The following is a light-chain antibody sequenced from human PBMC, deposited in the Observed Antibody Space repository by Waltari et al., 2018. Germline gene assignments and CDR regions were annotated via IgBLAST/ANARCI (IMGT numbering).Light chain of an antibody. CDR2: GNT. Sequence: SYVLTQPPSVSVAPGKTARITCGENNIGIEFGNWYQQKPGQAPVLVVYGNTDRPSGIPERCSGSNSENTATLTISRAEAGDEADYYCQVWDSNSDLVVFGGGTKLTVL. V-gene: IGLV3-21*03. CDR3: QVWDSNSDLVV. J-gene: IGLJ2*01. CDR1: NIGIEF.